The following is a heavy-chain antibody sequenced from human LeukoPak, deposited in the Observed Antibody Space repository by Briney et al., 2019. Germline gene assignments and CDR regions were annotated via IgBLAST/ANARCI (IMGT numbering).Heavy chain of an antibody. CDR2: IYTTGDT. V-gene: IGHV4-61*02. D-gene: IGHD3-22*01. CDR1: GGSVSSGAYH. J-gene: IGHJ4*02. CDR3: ARGYYDSSGYLFDY. Sequence: PSETLSLTCSVSGGSVSSGAYHWSWIRQPAGKGLEWIGRIYTTGDTNYNPSLKSRVTISVDTSMNHFSLNVSFVTAADTAVYYCARGYYDSSGYLFDYWGQGTLVTVSS.